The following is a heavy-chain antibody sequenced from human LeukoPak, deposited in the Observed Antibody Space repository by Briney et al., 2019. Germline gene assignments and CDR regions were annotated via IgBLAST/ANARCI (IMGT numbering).Heavy chain of an antibody. V-gene: IGHV4-61*09. D-gene: IGHD3-3*01. CDR1: GGSIYSDSSY. CDR3: ARGWLLQVRGVSHYYVDV. J-gene: IGHJ6*03. CDR2: FYDSGRS. Sequence: SETLSLTCTVSGGSIYSDSSYWTWVRQPAGKGLEWIGHFYDSGRSSYSPSLQSRVSISVGASNNQFSLRLSSLTAADTAVYYCARGWLLQVRGVSHYYVDVWGKGTTVTVSS.